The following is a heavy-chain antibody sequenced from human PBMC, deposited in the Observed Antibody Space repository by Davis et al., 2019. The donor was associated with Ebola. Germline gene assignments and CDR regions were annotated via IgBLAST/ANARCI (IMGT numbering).Heavy chain of an antibody. CDR2: IYYSGST. CDR3: ARKRPFYSNYNWFDP. CDR1: GGSISSGGYY. V-gene: IGHV4-39*01. Sequence: MPSETLSLTCAVSGGSISSGGYYWGWIRQPPGKGLEWIGSIYYSGSTYYNPSLKSRVTISVDTSKNQFSLKLSSVTAADTAVYYCARKRPFYSNYNWFDPWGQGTLVTVSS. J-gene: IGHJ5*02. D-gene: IGHD4-11*01.